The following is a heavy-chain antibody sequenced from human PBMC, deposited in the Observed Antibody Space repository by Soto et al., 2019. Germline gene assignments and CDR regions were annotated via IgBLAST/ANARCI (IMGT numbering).Heavy chain of an antibody. D-gene: IGHD3-22*01. V-gene: IGHV4-39*01. Sequence: SETLSLTCTVSGGSIISSSYYWGWIRQPPGKGLEWIGSIYYSGSTYYNPSLKSRVTISVDTSKNQFSLKLSSVTAADTAVYYCARQYYYDSRRFDPWGQGTLVTVS. CDR2: IYYSGST. CDR1: GGSIISSSYY. CDR3: ARQYYYDSRRFDP. J-gene: IGHJ5*02.